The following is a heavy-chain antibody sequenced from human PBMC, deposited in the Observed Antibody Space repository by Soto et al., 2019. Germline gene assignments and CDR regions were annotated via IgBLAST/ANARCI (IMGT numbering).Heavy chain of an antibody. Sequence: SETLSLTCTVSGGSISSYYWSWIRQPPGKGLEWIGYIYYSGSTNYNPSLKSRVTISVDTSKNQFSLKLSSVTDADTAVYYCASSPTHCISSWYNYWGQGTLVTVSS. CDR3: ASSPTHCISSWYNY. J-gene: IGHJ4*02. D-gene: IGHD6-13*01. CDR1: GGSISSYY. V-gene: IGHV4-59*01. CDR2: IYYSGST.